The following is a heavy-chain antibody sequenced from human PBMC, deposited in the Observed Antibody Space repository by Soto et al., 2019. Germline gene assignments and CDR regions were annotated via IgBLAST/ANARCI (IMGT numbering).Heavy chain of an antibody. V-gene: IGHV3-49*04. CDR2: IRSKAYGGTT. J-gene: IGHJ4*02. CDR1: GFTLGDYA. CDR3: TREFCGGDCYSFDY. D-gene: IGHD2-21*02. Sequence: GESLRLSCPASGFTLGDYAMSWVRQAPGEGLEWVGFIRSKAYGGTTEYAASVKGRSTISRDDSKSIAYLQMNSLKTEDTAVYYCTREFCGGDCYSFDYWGQGTLVTVSS.